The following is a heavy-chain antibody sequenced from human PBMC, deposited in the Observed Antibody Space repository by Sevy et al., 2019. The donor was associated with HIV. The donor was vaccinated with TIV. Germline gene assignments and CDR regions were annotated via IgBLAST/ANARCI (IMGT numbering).Heavy chain of an antibody. D-gene: IGHD3-3*01. V-gene: IGHV4-30-2*01. Sequence: SESLSLTCAVSGGSISSGGYSCSWIRQPPGNGLEWIGYIYHSGSTYYNPSLKSRCTISVDRSKNQFSLKLSSVTAADTVVDYCARALYDFWSGYYQPTFDYWGQGTKVFVSS. J-gene: IGHJ4*02. CDR3: ARALYDFWSGYYQPTFDY. CDR2: IYHSGST. CDR1: GGSISSGGYS.